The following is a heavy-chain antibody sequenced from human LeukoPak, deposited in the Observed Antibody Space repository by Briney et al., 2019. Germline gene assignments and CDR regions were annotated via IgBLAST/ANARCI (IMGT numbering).Heavy chain of an antibody. CDR1: GFTFSSYG. V-gene: IGHV3-30*02. CDR2: IRYDGSNK. Sequence: GGSLRLSCAASGFTFSSYGMHWVRQAPGKGLEWVAFIRYDGSNKYYADSVKGRFTISRDNSKNTLYLQMNSLRAEDTAVYYCARLKPYYDSSGLDYWGQGTLVTVSS. D-gene: IGHD3-22*01. J-gene: IGHJ4*02. CDR3: ARLKPYYDSSGLDY.